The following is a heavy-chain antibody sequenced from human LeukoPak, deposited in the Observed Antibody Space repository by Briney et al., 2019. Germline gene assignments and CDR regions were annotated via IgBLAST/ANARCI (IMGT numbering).Heavy chain of an antibody. Sequence: SETLSLTCTVSGGSISSSSYYWGWIRQPPGKGLEWIGSIYYSGSTYYNPSLKSRVTISVDTSKNQFSLKLSSVTAADTAVYYCARRLRYCSSTSCYTAKGGSQAENWFDPWGQGTLVTVSS. CDR2: IYYSGST. D-gene: IGHD2-2*02. CDR3: ARRLRYCSSTSCYTAKGGSQAENWFDP. J-gene: IGHJ5*02. CDR1: GGSISSSSYY. V-gene: IGHV4-39*01.